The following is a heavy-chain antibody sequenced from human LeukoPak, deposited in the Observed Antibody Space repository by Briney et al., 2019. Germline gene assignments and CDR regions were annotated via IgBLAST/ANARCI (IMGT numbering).Heavy chain of an antibody. CDR1: GFMFSSNW. CDR3: AKEGRSLQTY. CDR2: IKEDGTET. Sequence: GGSLRLSCAASGFMFSSNWMSWVRLAPGKGLEWVANIKEDGTETYYVDSVKGRFTISRDNAKNSLYLQMNSLRVEDTAVCYCAKEGRSLQTYWGQGTLVTVSS. D-gene: IGHD5-24*01. V-gene: IGHV3-7*03. J-gene: IGHJ4*02.